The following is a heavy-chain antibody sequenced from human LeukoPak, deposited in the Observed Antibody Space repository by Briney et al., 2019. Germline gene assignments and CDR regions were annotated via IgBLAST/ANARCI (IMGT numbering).Heavy chain of an antibody. J-gene: IGHJ5*02. CDR2: IYYSGST. CDR3: ARHFKKQQLRRSGNIGTNWFDP. V-gene: IGHV4-39*01. Sequence: KPSETLSLTCTVSGGSISSTNYYWGWIRQPPGKGLEWIGSIYYSGSTYYNPSLKSRVTISVDTSKNQFSLKLSSVTAADTAVYYCARHFKKQQLRRSGNIGTNWFDPWGQGTLVTVSS. CDR1: GGSISSTNYY. D-gene: IGHD6-13*01.